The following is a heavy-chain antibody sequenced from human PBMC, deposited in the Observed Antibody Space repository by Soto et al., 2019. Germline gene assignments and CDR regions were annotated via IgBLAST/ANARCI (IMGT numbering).Heavy chain of an antibody. CDR2: INPSGGST. Sequence: QVQLVQSGAEVKKPGASVKVSCKASGYTFTSYYMHWVRQAPGQGLEWMGIINPSGGSTSYAQKFQGRVTMTRDTSTSTVYMELSSLGSEDTAVYYCARDGVAAAPGFYFDYWGQGTLVTVSS. CDR1: GYTFTSYY. CDR3: ARDGVAAAPGFYFDY. J-gene: IGHJ4*02. D-gene: IGHD6-13*01. V-gene: IGHV1-46*01.